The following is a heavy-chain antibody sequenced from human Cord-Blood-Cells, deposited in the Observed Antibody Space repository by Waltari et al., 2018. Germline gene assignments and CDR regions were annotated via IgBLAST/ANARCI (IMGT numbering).Heavy chain of an antibody. D-gene: IGHD6-13*01. J-gene: IGHJ4*02. V-gene: IGHV4-34*01. Sequence: QVQLQQWGAGLLKPSETLSLTCAVYGGSFSGSYRSWIRPPPGKGLEWIGEINHSGSTNYNPSLKSRVTISVDTSKNQFSLKLSSVTAADTAVYYCARGVAAAGSPYFDYWGQGTLVTVSS. CDR1: GGSFSGSY. CDR2: INHSGST. CDR3: ARGVAAAGSPYFDY.